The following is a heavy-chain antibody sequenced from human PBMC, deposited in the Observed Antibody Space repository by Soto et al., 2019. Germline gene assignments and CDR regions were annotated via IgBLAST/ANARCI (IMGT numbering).Heavy chain of an antibody. CDR2: ITFSGSTV. CDR1: GFTFSDYE. D-gene: IGHD6-19*01. Sequence: EVQLVESGGGLVQPGGSLRLSCAASGFTFSDYEMHWVRQAPGKGLEWVSYITFSGSTVYYADSVKGRFTISRDNAKNSLYLQMNSLRAEDTAVYYCARATISSGWYLAYWGQGTLVTVSS. CDR3: ARATISSGWYLAY. J-gene: IGHJ4*02. V-gene: IGHV3-48*03.